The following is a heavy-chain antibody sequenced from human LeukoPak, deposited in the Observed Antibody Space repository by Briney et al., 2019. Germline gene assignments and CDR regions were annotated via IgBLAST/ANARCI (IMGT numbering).Heavy chain of an antibody. CDR3: ARLLNGVFDY. J-gene: IGHJ4*02. CDR2: IYTSGST. D-gene: IGHD2-8*01. CDR1: GDSISNYY. V-gene: IGHV4-4*09. Sequence: KPSETLSLTCTVSGDSISNYYWSWIRQPPGKGLEWIGYIYTSGSTNYNPSLKSRVTISVDTSKNQFSLKLSSVTAADTAVYYCARLLNGVFDYWGQGTLVTVSS.